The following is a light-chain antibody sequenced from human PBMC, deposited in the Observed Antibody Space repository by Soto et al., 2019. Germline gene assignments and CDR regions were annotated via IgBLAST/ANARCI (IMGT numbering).Light chain of an antibody. Sequence: EIVVTQSPGTLSLSPGERATLSCRASQSVSSSYLAWYQQKPVPAPRLLIYGASSRATGIPDRFSGSGSGTDFTLTISRLEPEDFAVYYCQQYGSSPSTFGHGTQVDIK. CDR1: QSVSSSY. CDR3: QQYGSSPST. CDR2: GAS. V-gene: IGKV3-20*01. J-gene: IGKJ1*01.